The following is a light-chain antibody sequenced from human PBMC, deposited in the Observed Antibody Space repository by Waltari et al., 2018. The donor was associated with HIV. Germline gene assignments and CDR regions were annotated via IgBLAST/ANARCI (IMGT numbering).Light chain of an antibody. Sequence: QSVLTQLPSVPGAPGQSLTISGPRSSAHIGPGPAVPWYQQIAGAAPKLLIYGDNNRPSGVPDRFSGSKSGTSASLAITGLQAEDAADYYCQSYDSSLVFGGGTKLTV. J-gene: IGLJ2*01. CDR1: SAHIGPGPA. CDR3: QSYDSSLV. CDR2: GDN. V-gene: IGLV1-40*01.